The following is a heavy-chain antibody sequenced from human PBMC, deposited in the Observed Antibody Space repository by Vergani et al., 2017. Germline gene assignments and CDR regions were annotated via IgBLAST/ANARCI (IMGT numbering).Heavy chain of an antibody. CDR1: VGTFSSYT. Sequence: QVQLVQSGAEVKKPGSSVKVSCKASVGTFSSYTISWVRQAPGQGLEWMGRIIPILGIANYAQKFQGRVTITADKSTSTAYMELSSLRSEDTAVYYCAANLRIVVVPAAILSWFDPWGQGTLVTVSS. J-gene: IGHJ5*02. CDR3: AANLRIVVVPAAILSWFDP. V-gene: IGHV1-69*02. CDR2: IIPILGIA. D-gene: IGHD2-2*02.